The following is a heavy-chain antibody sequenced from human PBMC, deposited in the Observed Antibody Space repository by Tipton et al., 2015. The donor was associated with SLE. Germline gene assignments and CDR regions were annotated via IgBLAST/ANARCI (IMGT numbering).Heavy chain of an antibody. CDR1: GYSISSGYY. D-gene: IGHD5-18*01. V-gene: IGHV4-38-2*02. Sequence: TLSLTCAVSGYSISSGYYWGWIRQPPGKGLEWIGSIYHSGSTYYNPSPKSRVTISVDTSKNQFSLKLSSVTAADTAVYYCARDELADWIQGRNWFDPWGQGTLVTVSS. CDR2: IYHSGST. J-gene: IGHJ5*02. CDR3: ARDELADWIQGRNWFDP.